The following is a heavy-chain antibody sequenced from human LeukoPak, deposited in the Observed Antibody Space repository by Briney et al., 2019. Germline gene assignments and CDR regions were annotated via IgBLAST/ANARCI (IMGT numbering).Heavy chain of an antibody. CDR2: ISGSGGST. J-gene: IGHJ4*02. Sequence: GGSLRLSCAASGFTFSSYAMSWVRQAPGKGLEWVSAISGSGGSTYYADSVKGRFTISRDNSKNTLYLQMNSLRAEDTAVYYYAGKIATACGYFDYWGQGTLVTVSS. V-gene: IGHV3-23*01. CDR3: AGKIATACGYFDY. D-gene: IGHD6-13*01. CDR1: GFTFSSYA.